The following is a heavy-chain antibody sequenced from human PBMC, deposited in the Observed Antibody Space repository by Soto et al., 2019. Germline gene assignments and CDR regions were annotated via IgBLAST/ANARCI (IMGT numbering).Heavy chain of an antibody. V-gene: IGHV4-34*01. CDR3: ARVWF. J-gene: IGHJ5*01. CDR1: GESLSGYY. CDR2: ISHSGSA. Sequence: SETLSLTCAVYGESLSGYYWSWIRQPPGKGLEWIGEISHSGSANYKSSLKSRVTISIDTSKNQFSLKLSVVTAADTAVYYCARVWF.